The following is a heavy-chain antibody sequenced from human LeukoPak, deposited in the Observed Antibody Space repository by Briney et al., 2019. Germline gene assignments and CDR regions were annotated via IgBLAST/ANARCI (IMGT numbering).Heavy chain of an antibody. J-gene: IGHJ5*02. D-gene: IGHD3-10*01. CDR1: GGSISSSSYY. CDR3: ARDLWFGAANWFDP. Sequence: SETLSLTCIVSGGSISSSSYYWGWIRQPPGKGLKWIGSIYYSGSTYYNPSLKSRVTISVDTSKNQFSLKLSSVTAADTAMYYCARDLWFGAANWFDPWGQGTLVTVSS. V-gene: IGHV4-39*07. CDR2: IYYSGST.